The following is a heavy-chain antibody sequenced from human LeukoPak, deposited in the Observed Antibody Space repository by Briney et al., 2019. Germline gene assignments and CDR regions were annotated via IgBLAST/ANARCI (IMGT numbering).Heavy chain of an antibody. Sequence: ASVKVSCKASGYTFTSYDINWVRQATGQGLEWMGWMNPNSGNTGYAQKFQGRVTMTRNTSISTAYMELSSLRSEDTAVYYCARGNGYSGSWPTVYYYYYYGMDVWGQGTTVAVSS. V-gene: IGHV1-8*01. CDR2: MNPNSGNT. CDR1: GYTFTSYD. J-gene: IGHJ6*02. CDR3: ARGNGYSGSWPTVYYYYYYGMDV. D-gene: IGHD6-13*01.